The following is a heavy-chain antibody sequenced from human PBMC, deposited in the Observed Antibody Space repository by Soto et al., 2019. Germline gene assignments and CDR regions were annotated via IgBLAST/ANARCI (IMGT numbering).Heavy chain of an antibody. V-gene: IGHV3-20*04. Sequence: PGGSLRLSCAASGFTFDDYGMSWVRQAPGKGLEWVSGINWNGGSTGYADSVKGRFTISRDNAKNSLYLQMNSLRAEYTALYYCARDLRESWYYYDSSGPQTGGYWGQGTLVTVSS. CDR2: INWNGGST. J-gene: IGHJ4*02. CDR3: ARDLRESWYYYDSSGPQTGGY. D-gene: IGHD3-22*01. CDR1: GFTFDDYG.